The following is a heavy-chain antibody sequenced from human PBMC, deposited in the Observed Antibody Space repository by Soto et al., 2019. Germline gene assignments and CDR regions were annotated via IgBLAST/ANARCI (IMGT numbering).Heavy chain of an antibody. Sequence: ASVKVSCKVSGYTLNELQIHWVRQTPGKGLDWLGGFDPDDRDGNTANYAQKFQGRVTITADKSTSTAYMELSSLRSEDTAVYYCARDLLGLSRDYWGQGTLVTVSS. V-gene: IGHV1-24*01. CDR3: ARDLLGLSRDY. D-gene: IGHD3-16*02. CDR2: FDPDDRDGNTA. CDR1: GYTLNELQ. J-gene: IGHJ4*02.